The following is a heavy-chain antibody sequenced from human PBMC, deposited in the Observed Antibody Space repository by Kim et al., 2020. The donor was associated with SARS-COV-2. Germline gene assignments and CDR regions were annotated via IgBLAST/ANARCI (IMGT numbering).Heavy chain of an antibody. CDR1: GFTFSGSS. CDR3: TIDRLYSSSTGQYFDY. J-gene: IGHJ4*02. CDR2: IRSKANSDAT. V-gene: IGHV3-73*01. Sequence: GGSLRLSCAASGFTFSGSSMHWVRQASGKGLEWVGRIRSKANSDATAYAASVKGRFTISRDDSKNTAYLQMNSLKTEDTAVYYCTIDRLYSSSTGQYFDYWGQGTLVTVSS. D-gene: IGHD6-13*01.